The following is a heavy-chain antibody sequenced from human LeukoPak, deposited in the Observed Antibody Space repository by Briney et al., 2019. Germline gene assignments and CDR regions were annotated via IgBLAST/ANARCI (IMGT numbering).Heavy chain of an antibody. CDR1: GYSFTSYW. CDR3: ARLLSTVSSSWYYWFDP. V-gene: IGHV5-51*01. Sequence: GESLKISCKGSGYSFTSYWIGWVRHLPGKGLEWMGIINPEDSDTTYSPSFQGQVTISADKSISIAYLQWSSLKASDTAMYYCARLLSTVSSSWYYWFDPWGQGTLVTVSS. J-gene: IGHJ5*02. CDR2: INPEDSDT. D-gene: IGHD6-13*01.